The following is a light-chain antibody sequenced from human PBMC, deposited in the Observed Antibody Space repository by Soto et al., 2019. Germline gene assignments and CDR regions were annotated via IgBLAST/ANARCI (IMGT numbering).Light chain of an antibody. J-gene: IGKJ1*01. CDR3: KQYNNWPEA. CDR2: DAS. Sequence: EVVMTQSPATVSVSPGDTATLSCRASQSVSSRLAWYQHKPGQAPRLLISDASTRSTGVPARFSGSGSGTDFTLTISGLQSDDSAVYYCKQYNNWPEAFGQGTKVEIK. V-gene: IGKV3-15*01. CDR1: QSVSSR.